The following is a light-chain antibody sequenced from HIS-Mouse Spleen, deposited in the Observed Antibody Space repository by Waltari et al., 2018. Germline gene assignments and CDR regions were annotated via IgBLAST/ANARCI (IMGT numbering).Light chain of an antibody. CDR2: WAS. V-gene: IGKV4-1*01. J-gene: IGKJ3*01. CDR3: QQYYS. CDR1: QSVLYSSNNKNY. Sequence: DIVMTQSPDSLAVSLGERATIHVKSSQSVLYSSNNKNYLAWYQQKPGQPPKLLIYWASTRESGVPDRFSGSGSGTDFTLTISSLQAEDVAVYYCQQYYSFGPGTKVDIK.